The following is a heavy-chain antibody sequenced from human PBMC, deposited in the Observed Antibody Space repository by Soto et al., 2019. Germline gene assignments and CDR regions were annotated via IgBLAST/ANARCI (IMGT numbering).Heavy chain of an antibody. V-gene: IGHV4-59*08. J-gene: IGHJ4*02. D-gene: IGHD3-22*01. CDR3: ARHGTYYDNAGDY. CDR1: GGSISTYY. Sequence: QVQLQESGPGLVKPSETLSLNCTVSGGSISTYYWSWIRQPPGKGLEWIGYIYYRGSTNYNPSLKSRVXXSXDXXKNQFSRNLSSVTAADTAVYYCARHGTYYDNAGDYWGQGTLVTVSS. CDR2: IYYRGST.